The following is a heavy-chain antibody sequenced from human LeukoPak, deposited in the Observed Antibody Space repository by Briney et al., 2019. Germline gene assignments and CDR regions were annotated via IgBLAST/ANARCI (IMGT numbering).Heavy chain of an antibody. CDR2: ISYDGSNK. CDR1: GFTFSSYG. CDR3: AKDKARYGMDV. J-gene: IGHJ6*04. Sequence: GRSLRLSCAAPGFTFSSYGMHWVRQAPGKGLEWVAVISYDGSNKYYADSVKGRFTISRDNSKNTLYLQMNSLRAEDTAVYYCAKDKARYGMDVWGKGTTVTVSS. V-gene: IGHV3-30*18.